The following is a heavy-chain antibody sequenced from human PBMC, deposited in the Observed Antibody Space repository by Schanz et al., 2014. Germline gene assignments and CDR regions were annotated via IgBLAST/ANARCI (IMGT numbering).Heavy chain of an antibody. CDR3: AKDRSWDYDSSGYFDY. D-gene: IGHD3-22*01. CDR1: EFTFSTSA. J-gene: IGHJ4*02. V-gene: IGHV3-23*01. Sequence: DVHLLESGGGLVQPGGSLRLSCAASEFTFSTSAMSWVRQVPGKGLEWVSAISGGGGTTYYADSVKGRFTISRDNSKNTLYLQMNSLRAEDTAVYYCAKDRSWDYDSSGYFDYWGQGTLVTVSS. CDR2: ISGGGGTT.